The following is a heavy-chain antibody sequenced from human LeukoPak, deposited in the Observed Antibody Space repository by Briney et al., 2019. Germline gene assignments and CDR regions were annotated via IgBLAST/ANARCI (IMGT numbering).Heavy chain of an antibody. D-gene: IGHD4-17*01. V-gene: IGHV4-39*01. CDR1: GGSISSSTYY. Sequence: SETLSLTCTVSGGSISSSTYYWDWIRQSPGKGLEWIGNIYYSGNTYYNPSLKSRVTISVDTSKNQFSLKLSSVTAADTAVYYRVLDYGDYAFDYWGQGTLVTVSS. CDR2: IYYSGNT. J-gene: IGHJ4*02. CDR3: VLDYGDYAFDY.